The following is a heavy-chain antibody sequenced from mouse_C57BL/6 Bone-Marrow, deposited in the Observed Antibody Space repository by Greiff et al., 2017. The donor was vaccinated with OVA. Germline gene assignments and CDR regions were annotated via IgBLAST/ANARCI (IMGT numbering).Heavy chain of an antibody. CDR3: TRGWLGRSFAY. V-gene: IGHV1-15*01. Sequence: VKLVESGAELVRPGASVTLSCKASGYTFTDYEMHWVKQTPVHGLEWIGAIDPETGGTAYNQKFKGKAILTADKSSSTAYMGLRSLTSEDAAVYYCTRGWLGRSFAYWGQGTLVTVSA. CDR1: GYTFTDYE. CDR2: IDPETGGT. J-gene: IGHJ3*01. D-gene: IGHD4-1*01.